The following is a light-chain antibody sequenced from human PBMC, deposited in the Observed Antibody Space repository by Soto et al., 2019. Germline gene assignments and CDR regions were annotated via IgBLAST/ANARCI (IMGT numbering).Light chain of an antibody. CDR3: QQYGSSPRT. CDR1: QSVTSSY. CDR2: GAS. Sequence: EIVLTQSPGTLSLSPGERATLSCRASQSVTSSYLAWYQQKPGQAPRLLIYGASSRATGIPDRFSGSGSGTDFTLTINRLKPEDFAVYYCQQYGSSPRTFGQRTKREIK. J-gene: IGKJ2*01. V-gene: IGKV3-20*01.